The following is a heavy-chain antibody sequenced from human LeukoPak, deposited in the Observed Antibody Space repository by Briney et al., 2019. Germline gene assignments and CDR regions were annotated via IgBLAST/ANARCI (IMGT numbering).Heavy chain of an antibody. Sequence: GGSLRLSCAASGFTFSSYAMHWVRQAPGKGLEWVAVISYDGSNKYYVDSVKGRFTISRDNSKYTLYLQMNSLRAEDTALYFCARPGAVCSSSSCYATYWGQGTLVTVSS. D-gene: IGHD2-2*01. J-gene: IGHJ4*02. CDR1: GFTFSSYA. CDR3: ARPGAVCSSSSCYATY. V-gene: IGHV3-30-3*01. CDR2: ISYDGSNK.